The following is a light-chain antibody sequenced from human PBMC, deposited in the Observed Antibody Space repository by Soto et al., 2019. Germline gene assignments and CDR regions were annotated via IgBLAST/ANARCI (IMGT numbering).Light chain of an antibody. Sequence: NVLTKSPRTLSLSPGERATLSCRASQIVSSSYLAWYQQKPGQAPRLLIYGASSRATGIPDRFSGSGSGTDFTLTICRLEPEDFAVYYCQQYGSLRTFGQGTKVDIK. CDR1: QIVSSSY. J-gene: IGKJ1*01. CDR2: GAS. V-gene: IGKV3-20*01. CDR3: QQYGSLRT.